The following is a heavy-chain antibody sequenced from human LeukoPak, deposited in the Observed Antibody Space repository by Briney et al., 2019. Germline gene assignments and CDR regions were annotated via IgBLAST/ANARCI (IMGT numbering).Heavy chain of an antibody. CDR1: GGSVSSRNYY. Sequence: SETLSLTCTVSGGSVSSRNYYWGWIRQPPGKGLEWIGSIYNSGNTYYNPSLKSRVTISVDTSKNQVSLKLGSLTAADTAVYYCAGLVGRYSSGLYYYYFDYWGQGTLVTVSS. CDR3: AGLVGRYSSGLYYYYFDY. J-gene: IGHJ4*02. V-gene: IGHV4-39*01. D-gene: IGHD3-22*01. CDR2: IYNSGNT.